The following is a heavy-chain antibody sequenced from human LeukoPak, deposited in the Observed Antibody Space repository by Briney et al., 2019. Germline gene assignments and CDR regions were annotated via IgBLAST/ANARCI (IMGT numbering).Heavy chain of an antibody. J-gene: IGHJ6*02. CDR1: GGSVSSGSYY. V-gene: IGHV4-61*01. D-gene: IGHD4-11*01. CDR2: IYYSGGT. CDR3: ARDGSNWSNDYYHGVDV. Sequence: SETLSLTCTVSGGSVSSGSYYWSWIRQPPGKGLEWIGYIYYSGGTNYNPSLKSRVTISVDTSKNQFSLRLSSVTAADTAVYYCARDGSNWSNDYYHGVDVWGQGTTVTVSS.